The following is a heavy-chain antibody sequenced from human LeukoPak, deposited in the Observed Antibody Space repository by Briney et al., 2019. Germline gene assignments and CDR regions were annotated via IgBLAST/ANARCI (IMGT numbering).Heavy chain of an antibody. Sequence: PSETLSLTCTVSGGSISSGGYYWGWIRQPPGKGLEWIGSIYHSGSTYYNPSLKSRVTISVDTSKNQFSLKLSSVTAADTAVYYCARSPDYYYYYMDVWGKGTTVTVSS. CDR1: GGSISSGGYY. CDR2: IYHSGST. V-gene: IGHV4-39*07. J-gene: IGHJ6*03. CDR3: ARSPDYYYYYMDV.